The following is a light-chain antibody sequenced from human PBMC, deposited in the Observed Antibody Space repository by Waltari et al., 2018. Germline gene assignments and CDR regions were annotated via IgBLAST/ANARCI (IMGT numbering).Light chain of an antibody. CDR3: HQYFSSPVT. CDR2: RAS. J-gene: IGKJ4*01. Sequence: DIVMTQSPDSLAVSLGERATINCKSSQSVLRSSNNVNYIAWYQQKPGQSPKALIYRASIRESGVPDRFSGSGSGTDFTLTISSLQAEDVAVYYCHQYFSSPVTFGGGTKVEI. CDR1: QSVLRSSNNVNY. V-gene: IGKV4-1*01.